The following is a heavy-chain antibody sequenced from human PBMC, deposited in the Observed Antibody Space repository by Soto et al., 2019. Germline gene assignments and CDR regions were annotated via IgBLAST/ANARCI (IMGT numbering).Heavy chain of an antibody. V-gene: IGHV3-23*01. J-gene: IGHJ6*02. Sequence: PGGSLRLSCAASGFIFNNYAMSWVRQAPGKGLEWVSFISAGGGSPNYADSVKGRFTISRDNSKNMVYLQMNSLRAEDTAVYYCEKESSDRHHMDVWGQGTTVTVSS. CDR3: EKESSDRHHMDV. CDR1: GFIFNNYA. CDR2: ISAGGGSP.